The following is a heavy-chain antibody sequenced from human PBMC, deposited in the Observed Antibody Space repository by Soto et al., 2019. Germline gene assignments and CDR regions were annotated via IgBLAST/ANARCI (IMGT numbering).Heavy chain of an antibody. Sequence: QVQLVESGGGVVQPGRSLRLSCAASGFTFSSYAMHWVRQAPGKGLEWVAVISYDGSNKYYADSVKGRFTISRDNSKNTLYLQMNSLRAEDTAVYYCARRDGEGYFDHWGQGTLVTVSS. CDR3: ARRDGEGYFDH. V-gene: IGHV3-30-3*01. D-gene: IGHD3-10*01. CDR2: ISYDGSNK. CDR1: GFTFSSYA. J-gene: IGHJ4*02.